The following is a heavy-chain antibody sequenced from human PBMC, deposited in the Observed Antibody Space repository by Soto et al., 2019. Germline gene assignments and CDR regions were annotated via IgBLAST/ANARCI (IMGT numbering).Heavy chain of an antibody. CDR3: ARALYNWNRQSTDYFDY. CDR1: GFTFSSYW. J-gene: IGHJ4*02. CDR2: IKQDGSEK. Sequence: GGSLRLSCAASGFTFSSYWMSWVRQAPGKGLEWVANIKQDGSEKYYVDSVKGRFTISRDNAKNSLYLQMNSLRAEDTAVYYCARALYNWNRQSTDYFDYWGQGTLVTVSS. D-gene: IGHD1-20*01. V-gene: IGHV3-7*01.